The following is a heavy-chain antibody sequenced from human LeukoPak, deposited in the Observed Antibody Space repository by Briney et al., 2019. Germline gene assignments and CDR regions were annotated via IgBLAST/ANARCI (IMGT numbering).Heavy chain of an antibody. Sequence: SVKVSCKASGGTFSSYAISWVRQAPGQGLEWMGGIIPIFGTANYAQKFQGRVTITADESTSTAFMELSSLRSEDTGVYYCARGAEGEMVDQWWFVQRFDYWGQGPLVTVSS. CDR2: IIPIFGTA. CDR3: ARGAEGEMVDQWWFVQRFDY. V-gene: IGHV1-69*13. CDR1: GGTFSSYA. D-gene: IGHD2-15*01. J-gene: IGHJ4*02.